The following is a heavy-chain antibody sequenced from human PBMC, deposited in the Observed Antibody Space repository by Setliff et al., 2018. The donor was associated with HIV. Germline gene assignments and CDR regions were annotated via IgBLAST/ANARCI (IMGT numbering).Heavy chain of an antibody. J-gene: IGHJ2*01. CDR2: ISRSSDEI. V-gene: IGHV3-21*01. D-gene: IGHD6-19*01. CDR1: GFIFSSHS. Sequence: PGGSLRLSCAASGFIFSSHSMNWVRQAPGKGLEWVSSISRSSDEIHYADSVKGRFTISRDNTKYSLYLQMNKVRAEGTAVYFCVRDYRWLNWFFDLWGRGTLVTVSS. CDR3: VRDYRWLNWFFDL.